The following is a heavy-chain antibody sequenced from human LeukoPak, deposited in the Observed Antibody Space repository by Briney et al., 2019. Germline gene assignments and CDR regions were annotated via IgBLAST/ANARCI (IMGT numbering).Heavy chain of an antibody. CDR2: MNPNSGNT. D-gene: IGHD2-2*01. Sequence: ASVKVSCKASGYTFTSYDINWVRQATGQGLEWMGWMNPNSGNTGYAQKFQGRVTMTRNTSISTAYMELSSLRSEDTAVYYCARGRYCSSTSCYEVVDYWGQGTLVTVSP. CDR1: GYTFTSYD. CDR3: ARGRYCSSTSCYEVVDY. V-gene: IGHV1-8*01. J-gene: IGHJ4*02.